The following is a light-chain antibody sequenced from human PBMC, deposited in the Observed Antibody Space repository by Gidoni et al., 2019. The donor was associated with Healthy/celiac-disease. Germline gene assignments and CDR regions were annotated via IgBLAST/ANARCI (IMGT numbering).Light chain of an antibody. Sequence: EIVMTQSPATLSVSPGERATLSCRASQSVSSNLAWYQQKPGQAPRLLIYGASIRATGIPARFSGSGSGTEFTLTISSLQSEDCAVYYCQQYNNWPPDTFGPGTKVDIK. CDR1: QSVSSN. V-gene: IGKV3D-15*01. CDR2: GAS. CDR3: QQYNNWPPDT. J-gene: IGKJ3*01.